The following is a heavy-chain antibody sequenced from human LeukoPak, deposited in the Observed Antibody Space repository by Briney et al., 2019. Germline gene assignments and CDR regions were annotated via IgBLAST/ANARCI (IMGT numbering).Heavy chain of an antibody. V-gene: IGHV1-18*01. J-gene: IGHJ4*02. Sequence: ASVKVSCTTSGYTFTTYDINWVRQAPGQGLEWMGRISAYNGYRNYGQRFQGRVTMTTDTSTNTAYMELKSLRSDDTAVYYCARVGTGTRSFDSWGQGTLVTVSS. CDR3: ARVGTGTRSFDS. CDR2: ISAYNGYR. D-gene: IGHD1/OR15-1a*01. CDR1: GYTFTTYD.